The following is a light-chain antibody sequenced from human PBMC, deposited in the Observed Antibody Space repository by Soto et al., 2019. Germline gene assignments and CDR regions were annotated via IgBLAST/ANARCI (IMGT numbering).Light chain of an antibody. CDR1: QSINSW. CDR2: KAS. Sequence: DIQMTQSPSTLSASVGDRVTITCRASQSINSWLAWYQQKPGKAPNLLIYKASNLERGVPSRFSGSQSGTEFTLTIRSLQPDDFATYYCQQYYSFSGYTFGQGTKLEIK. V-gene: IGKV1-5*03. CDR3: QQYYSFSGYT. J-gene: IGKJ2*01.